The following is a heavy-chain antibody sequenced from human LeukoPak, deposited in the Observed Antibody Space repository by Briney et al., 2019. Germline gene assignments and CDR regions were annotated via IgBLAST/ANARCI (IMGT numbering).Heavy chain of an antibody. D-gene: IGHD3-10*01. CDR1: GGTFSSYT. CDR2: IIPILGIA. Sequence: SVKVSCKASGGTFSSYTISWVRPAPGQGLEWMGRIIPILGIANYAQKFQGRVTITADKSTSTAYMELSSLRSEDTAVYYCARSYYYGSGSFDPWGQGTLVTVSS. J-gene: IGHJ5*02. CDR3: ARSYYYGSGSFDP. V-gene: IGHV1-69*02.